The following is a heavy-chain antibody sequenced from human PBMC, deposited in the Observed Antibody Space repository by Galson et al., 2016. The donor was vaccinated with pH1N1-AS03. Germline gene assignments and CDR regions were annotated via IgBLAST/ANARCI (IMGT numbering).Heavy chain of an antibody. D-gene: IGHD3-10*01. Sequence: QSGAEVKKPGESLRISCKAPGDSFTGYWINWVRQMPGKGLEWMGRIDLSDSYTNYSPSFQGHVTISADKSIATAYLQWNSLKASDTAVYYCASYGSGSSPFDYWGQG. CDR2: IDLSDSYT. CDR3: ASYGSGSSPFDY. CDR1: GDSFTGYW. J-gene: IGHJ4*02. V-gene: IGHV5-10-1*01.